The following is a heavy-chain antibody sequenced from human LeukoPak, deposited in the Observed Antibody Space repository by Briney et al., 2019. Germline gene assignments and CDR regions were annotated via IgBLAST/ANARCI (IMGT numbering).Heavy chain of an antibody. Sequence: ASVKVSCKASGYTFTGYYMHWVRQAPGRGLEWMGWINPNSGGTNYAQKLQGRVTMTTDTSTSTAYMELRSLRSDDTAVYYCARHRLHRLYYDSSGYYHDAFDIWGQGTMVTVSS. CDR3: ARHRLHRLYYDSSGYYHDAFDI. CDR1: GYTFTGYY. V-gene: IGHV1-2*02. D-gene: IGHD3-22*01. CDR2: INPNSGGT. J-gene: IGHJ3*02.